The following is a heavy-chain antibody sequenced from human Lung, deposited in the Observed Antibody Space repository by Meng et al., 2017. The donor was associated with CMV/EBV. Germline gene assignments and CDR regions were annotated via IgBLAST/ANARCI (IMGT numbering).Heavy chain of an antibody. CDR3: AKDIRGRTYYYYGMDV. Sequence: LSLTCAASGFTFDDYAMHWVRQAPGKGLEWVSGISWNSGSIGYADSVKGRFTISRDNAKNSLYLQMNSLRAEDTALYYCAKDIRGRTYYYYGMDVWGQGTXVTVSS. CDR1: GFTFDDYA. CDR2: ISWNSGSI. J-gene: IGHJ6*02. V-gene: IGHV3-9*01.